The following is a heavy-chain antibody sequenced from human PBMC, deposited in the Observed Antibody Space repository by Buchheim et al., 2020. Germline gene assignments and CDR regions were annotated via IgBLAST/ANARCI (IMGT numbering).Heavy chain of an antibody. V-gene: IGHV4-59*01. CDR2: VYYTGSP. J-gene: IGHJ4*02. CDR3: GRLLAAGTFVVEH. CDR1: GDSINNYY. D-gene: IGHD2-21*01. Sequence: QVQLRESGPGLVKPSETLSLTCTVSGDSINNYYWSWIRQSPGKGLEWIGYVYYTGSPIYNPSLKSRVNILVDRSRNQLFLMLASVTAADTAVYYCGRLLAAGTFVVEHWGQGTL.